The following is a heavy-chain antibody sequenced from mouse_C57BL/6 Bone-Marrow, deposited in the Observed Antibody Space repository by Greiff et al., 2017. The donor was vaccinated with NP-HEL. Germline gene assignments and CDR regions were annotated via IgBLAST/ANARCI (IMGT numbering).Heavy chain of an antibody. CDR1: GFTFTDYY. D-gene: IGHD1-1*01. Sequence: EVKLVESGGGLVQPGGSLSLSCAASGFTFTDYYMSWVRQPPGKALEWLGFIRNKANGYTTEYSASVKGRFTISRDNSQSILYLQMNALRAEDSATYYCARNPTVLDYWGQGTTLTVSS. CDR3: ARNPTVLDY. J-gene: IGHJ2*01. CDR2: IRNKANGYTT. V-gene: IGHV7-3*01.